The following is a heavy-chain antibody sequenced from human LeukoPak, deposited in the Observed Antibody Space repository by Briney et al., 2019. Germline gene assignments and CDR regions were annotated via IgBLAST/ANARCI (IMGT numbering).Heavy chain of an antibody. CDR3: AAAGGSYSGWGFDI. J-gene: IGHJ3*02. CDR1: GFTFISSA. CDR2: IVVGSGNT. V-gene: IGHV1-58*02. D-gene: IGHD1-26*01. Sequence: SVKVSCKASGFTFISSAMQWVRQARGQRLEWIGWIVVGSGNTNYAQKFQERVTITRDVSTSTAYMELGSLRSEDTAVYYCAAAGGSYSGWGFDIWGQGTVVTVSS.